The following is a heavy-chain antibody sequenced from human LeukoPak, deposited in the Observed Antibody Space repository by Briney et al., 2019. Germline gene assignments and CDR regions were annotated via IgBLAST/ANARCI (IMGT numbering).Heavy chain of an antibody. V-gene: IGHV5-10-1*01. CDR3: ARQSRDGSKTRGYYFDS. Sequence: GESLKISCKGSGYSFTSYWITWVRQMPGKGLEWMGRIDPSDSYTNYSPSFQGHVTISADTSISTAYLQWSSLKASDTAIYYCARQSRDGSKTRGYYFDSWGQGTLVTVSS. D-gene: IGHD3-10*01. CDR2: IDPSDSYT. J-gene: IGHJ4*02. CDR1: GYSFTSYW.